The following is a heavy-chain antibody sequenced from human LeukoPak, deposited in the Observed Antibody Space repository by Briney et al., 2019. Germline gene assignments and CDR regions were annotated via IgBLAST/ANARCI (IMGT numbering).Heavy chain of an antibody. V-gene: IGHV3-23*01. D-gene: IGHD3-22*01. CDR3: ARDSDSSFEGVPFDY. CDR2: ISGSGGST. CDR1: GLPFNNYA. Sequence: GGSLRLSCAASGLPFNNYAMNWVRQAPGKGLEWVSAISGSGGSTYYADSVKGRFTISRDNSKNTLYLQMNSLRGEDTAVYYCARDSDSSFEGVPFDYWGQGTLVTVSS. J-gene: IGHJ4*02.